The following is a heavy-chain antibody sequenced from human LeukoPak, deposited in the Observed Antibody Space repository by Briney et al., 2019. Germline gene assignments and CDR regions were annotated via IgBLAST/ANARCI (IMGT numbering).Heavy chain of an antibody. CDR1: GFTFSSYA. Sequence: GGSLRLSCAASGFTFSSYAMSWVRQAPGKGLEWVAVIWYDGSNKYYADSVKGRFTISRDNSKNTLYLQMNSLRAEDTAVYYCASGIRSIAARWGQGTLVTVSS. CDR3: ASGIRSIAAR. J-gene: IGHJ4*02. CDR2: IWYDGSNK. D-gene: IGHD6-6*01. V-gene: IGHV3-33*08.